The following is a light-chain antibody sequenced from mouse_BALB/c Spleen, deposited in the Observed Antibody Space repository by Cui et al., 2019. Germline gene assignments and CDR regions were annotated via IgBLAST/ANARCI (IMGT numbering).Light chain of an antibody. CDR2: STS. Sequence: QFVLHKFQATMSASLGAEITISWRANASGSYMHWYQQKSGTSPKLLIYSTSNLDSGVPSRFSGSGSGTFYSLTISSVEAEDAADYYCHQGSSYPWTFGGGTKLEIK. CDR1: ASGSY. V-gene: IGKV4-80*01. J-gene: IGKJ1*01. CDR3: HQGSSYPWT.